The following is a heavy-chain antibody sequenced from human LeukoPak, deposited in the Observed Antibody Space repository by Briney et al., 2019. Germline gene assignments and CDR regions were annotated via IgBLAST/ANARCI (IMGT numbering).Heavy chain of an antibody. CDR1: GGSISSSSYY. CDR3: ARDRAYYYDSSGYDY. V-gene: IGHV4-39*07. Sequence: SETLSLTCTVSGGSISSSSYYWSWIRQPPGKGLEWIGEINHSGSTNYNPSLKSRVTISVDTSKNQFSLKLSSVTAADTAVYYCARDRAYYYDSSGYDYWVQGTLVTVSS. D-gene: IGHD3-22*01. J-gene: IGHJ4*02. CDR2: INHSGST.